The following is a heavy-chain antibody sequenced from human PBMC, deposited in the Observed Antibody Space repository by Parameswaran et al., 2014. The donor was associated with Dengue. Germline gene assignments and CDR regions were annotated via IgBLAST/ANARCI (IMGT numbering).Heavy chain of an antibody. Sequence: WVRQAPGQGLEWMGGIVPVFGAVKYAQKFQGRITVSADDSTSTAYMELSSLRPEDSAVYYCARTVNNPTRPNYYFDYWGQGTLVTVSS. J-gene: IGHJ4*02. V-gene: IGHV1-69*01. CDR2: IVPVFGAV. D-gene: IGHD6-6*01. CDR3: ARTVNNPTRPNYYFDY.